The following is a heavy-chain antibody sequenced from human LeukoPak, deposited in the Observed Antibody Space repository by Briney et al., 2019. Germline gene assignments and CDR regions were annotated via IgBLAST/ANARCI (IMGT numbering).Heavy chain of an antibody. V-gene: IGHV3-21*01. CDR2: ISSSSSYI. D-gene: IGHD6-19*01. CDR3: ARVGKNGWDSDH. CDR1: GFTFSSYN. Sequence: GGSLRLSCAASGFTFSSYNMNWVRQAPGKGLEWVSSISSSSSYIYYADSVKGRFTISRDNTKSSLYLQMDTLRAEDTAVYYCARVGKNGWDSDHWGQGTLVTVSS. J-gene: IGHJ4*02.